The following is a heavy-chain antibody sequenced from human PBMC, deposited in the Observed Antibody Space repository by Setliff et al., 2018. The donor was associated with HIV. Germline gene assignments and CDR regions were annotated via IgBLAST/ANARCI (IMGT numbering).Heavy chain of an antibody. CDR3: ARSWGSGSYPY. D-gene: IGHD3-10*01. V-gene: IGHV4-34*01. Sequence: TSETLSLTCAVYGGSFSGYYWSWIRQPPGKGLEWIGEINHSGSTSYNPSLKSRVTISVDTSKNQFSLKLTSVTAADTAVYYCARSWGSGSYPYWGQGTLVTVSS. CDR2: INHSGST. J-gene: IGHJ4*02. CDR1: GGSFSGYY.